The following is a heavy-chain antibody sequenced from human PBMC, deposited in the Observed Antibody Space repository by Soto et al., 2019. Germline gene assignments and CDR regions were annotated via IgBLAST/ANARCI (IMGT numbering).Heavy chain of an antibody. CDR1: GGTFSSYA. D-gene: IGHD6-19*01. CDR2: IIPIFGTA. J-gene: IGHJ3*02. V-gene: IGHV1-69*13. Sequence: ASVKVSCKASGGTFSSYAISWVRQAPGQGLEWMGGIIPIFGTANYAQKFQGRVTITADESTSTAYMELSSLRSEDTAVYYCARGKEAVAPRGAFDIWGQGTMVTVSS. CDR3: ARGKEAVAPRGAFDI.